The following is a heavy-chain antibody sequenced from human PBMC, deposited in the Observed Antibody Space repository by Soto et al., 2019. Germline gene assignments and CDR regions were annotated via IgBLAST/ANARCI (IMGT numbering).Heavy chain of an antibody. Sequence: QVQLVQSGAEVKKPGASVKVSCKASGYTFTSYAMHWVRQAPGQRLEWMGWINAGNSNTKYSQKFQGRVTITRDTSASTAYMELSSLRSEDTAVYYCARVVPAARACDIWGQGTMVTVSS. D-gene: IGHD2-2*01. CDR1: GYTFTSYA. CDR3: ARVVPAARACDI. V-gene: IGHV1-3*01. CDR2: INAGNSNT. J-gene: IGHJ3*02.